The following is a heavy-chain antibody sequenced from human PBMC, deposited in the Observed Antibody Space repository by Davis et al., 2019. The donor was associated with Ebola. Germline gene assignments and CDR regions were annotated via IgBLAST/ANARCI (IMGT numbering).Heavy chain of an antibody. Sequence: ASVKVSCKASGYTFTGYYMHWVRQAPGQGLEWMGRINPNSGGTNYAQNVQGRVIMTSDTATTTAYMEVGSLRSDDTAVYYCARELRTVTTKWVFDYWGQGTLVTVSS. J-gene: IGHJ4*02. CDR2: INPNSGGT. CDR1: GYTFTGYY. CDR3: ARELRTVTTKWVFDY. V-gene: IGHV1-2*06. D-gene: IGHD4-17*01.